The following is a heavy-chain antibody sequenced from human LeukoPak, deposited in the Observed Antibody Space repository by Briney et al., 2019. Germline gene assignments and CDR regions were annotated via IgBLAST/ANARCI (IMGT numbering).Heavy chain of an antibody. CDR3: ARDCGWGCNWNYNTYYFDY. Sequence: GGSLRLSCAASGFTFSSYWMNWVRQAPGKGLEWVANIKQDGSEKYYVDSVKGRFTISRDNAKNSLYLQMNSLRAEDTAVYYCARDCGWGCNWNYNTYYFDYWGQGTVVTVSS. D-gene: IGHD1-7*01. V-gene: IGHV3-7*01. J-gene: IGHJ4*02. CDR1: GFTFSSYW. CDR2: IKQDGSEK.